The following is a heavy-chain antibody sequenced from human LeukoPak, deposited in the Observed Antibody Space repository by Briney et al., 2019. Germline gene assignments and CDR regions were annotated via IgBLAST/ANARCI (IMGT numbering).Heavy chain of an antibody. J-gene: IGHJ4*02. CDR1: GGSISSYY. V-gene: IGHV4-59*08. CDR2: IYYSGST. Sequence: PSETLSLTCTVSGGSISSYYWSWTRQPPGKGLEWIGYIYYSGSTNYNPSLKSRVTISVDTSKNQFSLKLSSVTAADTAVYYCASRRGSIGYFVYWGQGTLVTVSS. CDR3: ASRRGSIGYFVY. D-gene: IGHD2-15*01.